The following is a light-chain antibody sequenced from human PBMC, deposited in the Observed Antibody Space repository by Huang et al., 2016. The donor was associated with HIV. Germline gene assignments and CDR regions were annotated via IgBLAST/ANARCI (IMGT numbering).Light chain of an antibody. CDR3: QQYHSLPWT. CDR2: ATS. J-gene: IGKJ1*01. Sequence: DIQMTQSPSSLSASVGDRVTITCRASQGIGNSLAWYQKKPEKAPRLLLYATSTLESGVPSRVSGSGSGTHYTLTINTLQPEDIASYYCQQYHSLPWTFGQGTKVEIK. V-gene: IGKV1-NL1*01. CDR1: QGIGNS.